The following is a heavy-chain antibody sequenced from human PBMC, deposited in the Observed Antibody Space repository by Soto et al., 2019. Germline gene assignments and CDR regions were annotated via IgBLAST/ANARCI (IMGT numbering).Heavy chain of an antibody. Sequence: QVQLQESGPGLVKPSETLSLTCTVSGVSITSYYWSWIRQPAGQGLEWIGRIYSSGSNNYNPSLQSRVTMSIDTSKNQFSLTLSSVTAADTAVYYCACLYNWNGWSDYWGQETLVTVSS. CDR1: GVSITSYY. V-gene: IGHV4-4*07. CDR3: ACLYNWNGWSDY. CDR2: IYSSGSN. J-gene: IGHJ4*02. D-gene: IGHD1-20*01.